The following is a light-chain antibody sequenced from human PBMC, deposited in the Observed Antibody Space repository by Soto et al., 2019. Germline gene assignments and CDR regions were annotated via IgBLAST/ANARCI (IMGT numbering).Light chain of an antibody. CDR1: SSDVGSYNL. J-gene: IGLJ3*02. CDR3: CSYAGSRWV. CDR2: EGT. V-gene: IGLV2-23*01. Sequence: QLVLTQPASVSGSPGQSITISCTGTSSDVGSYNLVSWYQQHPGKAPKLMIYEGTKRPSGISNRFSGSKSGNTASLTISGLQAEDGADYYCCSYAGSRWVFGGGTKLTVL.